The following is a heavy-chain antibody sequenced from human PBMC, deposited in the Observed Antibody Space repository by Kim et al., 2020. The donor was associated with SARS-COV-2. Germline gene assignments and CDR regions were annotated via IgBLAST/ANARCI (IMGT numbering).Heavy chain of an antibody. D-gene: IGHD3-9*01. V-gene: IGHV4-34*01. Sequence: SQTLSLTCAVYGGSFSGYYWSWIRQPPGKGLEWIGEINHSGSTNYNPSLKSRVTISVDTSKNQFSLKLSSVTAADTAVYYCARGQLRYFDWSPQARSTRPAYFQHWGQGTLVTVSS. CDR2: INHSGST. J-gene: IGHJ1*01. CDR1: GGSFSGYY. CDR3: ARGQLRYFDWSPQARSTRPAYFQH.